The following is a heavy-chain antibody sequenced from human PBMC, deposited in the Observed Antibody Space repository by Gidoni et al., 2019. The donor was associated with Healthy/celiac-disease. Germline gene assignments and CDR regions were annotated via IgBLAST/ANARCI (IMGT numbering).Heavy chain of an antibody. Sequence: EVQLVESGGGLVKPGGSLRLSCAASGFTFSSYSMNWVRQAPGKGLEWVSSISSSSSYIYYADSVKGRFTISRDNAKNLLYLQMNSLRAEDTAVYYCARPSTTGTKGGYYYYYGMDVWGQGTTVTVSS. CDR1: GFTFSSYS. D-gene: IGHD1-1*01. CDR3: ARPSTTGTKGGYYYYYGMDV. J-gene: IGHJ6*02. V-gene: IGHV3-21*01. CDR2: ISSSSSYI.